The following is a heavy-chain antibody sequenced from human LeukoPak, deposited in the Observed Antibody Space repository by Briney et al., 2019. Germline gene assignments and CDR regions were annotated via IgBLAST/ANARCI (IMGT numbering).Heavy chain of an antibody. CDR3: ARDMQWLAKGIDY. V-gene: IGHV1-3*01. CDR1: GYTFTSYA. D-gene: IGHD6-19*01. CDR2: INAGNGNT. J-gene: IGHJ4*02. Sequence: GAPVTVSCTASGYTFTSYAMHWVRQAPGQRLEWMGWINAGNGNTKYSQKFQGRVTITRDTSASTAYMELSSLRSEDTAVYYCARDMQWLAKGIDYWGQGTLVTVSS.